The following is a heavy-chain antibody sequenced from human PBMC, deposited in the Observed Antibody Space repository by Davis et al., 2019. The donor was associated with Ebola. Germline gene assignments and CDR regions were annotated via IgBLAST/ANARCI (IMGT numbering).Heavy chain of an antibody. CDR1: GASITTNS. D-gene: IGHD4-17*01. V-gene: IGHV4-59*12. CDR3: ARGVGERYYYGMDV. CDR2: IYHTGHT. J-gene: IGHJ6*02. Sequence: SETLSLTCTVSGASITTNSWSWIRQPPGKGLEWIGHIYHTGHTYYSPSLRSRVTISLDKSKNQFSLKLSSVTAADTAVYYCARGVGERYYYGMDVWGQGTTVTVSS.